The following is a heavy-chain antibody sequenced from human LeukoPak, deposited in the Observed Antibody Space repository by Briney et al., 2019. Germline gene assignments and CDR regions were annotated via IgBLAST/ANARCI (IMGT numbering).Heavy chain of an antibody. V-gene: IGHV4-34*01. Sequence: SETLSLTCAVYDRSFRNYFWTWIRQPPGEGLEWIGETTFSGNTNYSPSLKSRVTISVDTSKNQFSLKLSSVTAADTAVYYCARSGRYFETQWGQGTLVTVSS. J-gene: IGHJ4*02. CDR3: ARSGRYFETQ. CDR2: TTFSGNT. CDR1: DRSFRNYF. D-gene: IGHD3-9*01.